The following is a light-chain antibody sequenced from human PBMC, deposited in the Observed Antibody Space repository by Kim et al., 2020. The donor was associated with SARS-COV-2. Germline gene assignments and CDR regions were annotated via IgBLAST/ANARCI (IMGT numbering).Light chain of an antibody. CDR1: SYNIG. J-gene: IGLJ3*02. CDR2: SDN. Sequence: ELTQPPSASGTPGQRVTISCSGSSYNIGVNWYQQLPGTAPKLLIYSDNQRPSGVPDRFSGSKSGTSASLAISGLQSEDEADFYCAVWDDSLNGPVFGGGTQLTVL. CDR3: AVWDDSLNGPV. V-gene: IGLV1-44*01.